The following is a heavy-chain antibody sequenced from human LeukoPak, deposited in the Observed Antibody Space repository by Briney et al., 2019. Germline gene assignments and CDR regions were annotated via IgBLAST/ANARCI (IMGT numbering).Heavy chain of an antibody. CDR3: AKGMGHKAYCGGDCAGYYYYGMDV. V-gene: IGHV3-30*18. CDR1: GFTFSSYG. Sequence: GGSLRLSCAASGFTFSSYGMHWVRQAPGKGLEWVAGISYDGSNKYYADSVKGRFTISRDNSKNTLYLQMNSLRAEDTAVYYCAKGMGHKAYCGGDCAGYYYYGMDVWGQGTTVTVSS. J-gene: IGHJ6*02. D-gene: IGHD2-21*02. CDR2: ISYDGSNK.